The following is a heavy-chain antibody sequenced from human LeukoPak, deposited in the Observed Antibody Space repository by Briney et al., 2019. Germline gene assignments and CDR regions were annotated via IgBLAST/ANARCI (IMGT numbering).Heavy chain of an antibody. V-gene: IGHV3-23*01. J-gene: IGHJ4*02. CDR1: GFTFSSYA. CDR2: ISLDGATT. D-gene: IGHD3-9*01. Sequence: GGSLRLSCAASGFTFSSYAMSWVRQAPGKGLEWVSGISLDGATTYYAGSVEGRFTISRDNSKNTLYLQMNSLRADYTAVYYCVKDHGWLLYSWGQGTLVTVSS. CDR3: VKDHGWLLYS.